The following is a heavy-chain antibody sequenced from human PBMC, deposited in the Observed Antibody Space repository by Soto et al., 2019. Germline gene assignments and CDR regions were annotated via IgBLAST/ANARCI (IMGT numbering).Heavy chain of an antibody. CDR1: GGTFSGYA. D-gene: IGHD3-10*01. V-gene: IGHV1-69*13. J-gene: IGHJ6*02. CDR3: ARDQGSGSYSLYCGMDV. CDR2: IIPIFGTA. Sequence: SVKVSCKASGGTFSGYAIRWVRQAPGQGLEWMGGIIPIFGTANYAQKFQGRVTITAGESTSTAYMELSSLRSEDTAVYYCARDQGSGSYSLYCGMDVWGQGTTVTVYS.